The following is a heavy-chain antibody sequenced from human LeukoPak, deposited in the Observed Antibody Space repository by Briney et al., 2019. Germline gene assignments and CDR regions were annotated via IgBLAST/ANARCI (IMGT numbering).Heavy chain of an antibody. CDR2: ITSRGEST. Sequence: GGSLRLSCAASGFSFGDFAMQWVRQAPGKGLQWVSSITSRGESTWYVDSVKGRFTITRDNSENTLYLQMHSLRAEDTAVYYCARDRPNYYGSDGHYYRRDGDYWGRGTLVSVSS. CDR1: GFSFGDFA. CDR3: ARDRPNYYGSDGHYYRRDGDY. D-gene: IGHD3-22*01. J-gene: IGHJ4*02. V-gene: IGHV3-23*01.